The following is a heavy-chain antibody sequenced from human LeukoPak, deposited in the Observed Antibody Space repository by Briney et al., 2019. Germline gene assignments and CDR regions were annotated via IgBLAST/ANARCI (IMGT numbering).Heavy chain of an antibody. CDR3: AREGDGYNYDH. CDR2: IYYSGNT. V-gene: IGHV4-39*07. Sequence: PSETLSLTCTVSGDSISTTRYYWGWIRQPPGKGLEWIGSIYYSGNTYYNPSLKSRVTISVATSKNQFSLNLNSVTAADTAVYFCAREGDGYNYDHWGQGILVTVSS. J-gene: IGHJ4*01. D-gene: IGHD5-24*01. CDR1: GDSISTTRYY.